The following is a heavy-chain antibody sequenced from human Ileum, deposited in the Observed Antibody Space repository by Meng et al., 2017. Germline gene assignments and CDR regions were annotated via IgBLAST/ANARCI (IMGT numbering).Heavy chain of an antibody. J-gene: IGHJ4*02. Sequence: EVQLLESGGGLVQPGGSLRLSCAASGFTFNHYAMGGVRQAPGKALEWVSSVTRNSGNIYYKDSVRGRFSISRDNSKDTVYLQMNSLRVEDTAVYYCAKYGREKYFYLDSWGQGTLVTVSS. D-gene: IGHD2/OR15-2a*01. V-gene: IGHV3-23*01. CDR1: GFTFNHYA. CDR3: AKYGREKYFYLDS. CDR2: VTRNSGNI.